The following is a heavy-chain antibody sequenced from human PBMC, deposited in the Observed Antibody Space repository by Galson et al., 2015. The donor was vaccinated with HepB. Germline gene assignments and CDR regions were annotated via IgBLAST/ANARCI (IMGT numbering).Heavy chain of an antibody. V-gene: IGHV3-73*01. CDR2: IGSKANSYAT. Sequence: SLRLSCAASGFTFSGSAMHWVRQASGRGLEWVGRIGSKANSYATAYAASVKGRFTISRDDSKNTAYMQMNSLKTEDTAVYYCTRLGDFSGYSSRWGQGTLVTVSS. CDR3: TRLGDFSGYSSR. J-gene: IGHJ4*02. D-gene: IGHD6-13*01. CDR1: GFTFSGSA.